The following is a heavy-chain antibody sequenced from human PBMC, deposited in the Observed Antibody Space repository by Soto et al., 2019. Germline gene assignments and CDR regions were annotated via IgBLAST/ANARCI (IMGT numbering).Heavy chain of an antibody. CDR1: GGTFSSYA. CDR3: AREDATVTLKYYYYGMDV. CDR2: IIPIFGTA. D-gene: IGHD4-17*01. V-gene: IGHV1-69*01. Sequence: QVPLVQSGAEVKKPGSSVKVSCKASGGTFSSYAISWVRQAPGQGLEWMGGIIPIFGTANYAQKFQGRVTITADESTSTAYMELSSLRSEDTAVYYCAREDATVTLKYYYYGMDVWGQGTTVTVSS. J-gene: IGHJ6*02.